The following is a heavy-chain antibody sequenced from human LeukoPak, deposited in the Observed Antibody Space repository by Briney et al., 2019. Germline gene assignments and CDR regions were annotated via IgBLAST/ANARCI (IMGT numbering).Heavy chain of an antibody. CDR2: INHDGST. J-gene: IGHJ4*02. CDR3: ARVRADVDTGGFYLSDY. Sequence: PSETLSLTCAVYGGSFSGYHWSWIRQPPGKGLEWIGEINHDGSTNYNPSLRSRVTISVDTSKNQFSLKLSSVTAADTAVYFCARVRADVDTGGFYLSDYWGQGTLLTVSS. D-gene: IGHD2-8*02. CDR1: GGSFSGYH. V-gene: IGHV4-34*01.